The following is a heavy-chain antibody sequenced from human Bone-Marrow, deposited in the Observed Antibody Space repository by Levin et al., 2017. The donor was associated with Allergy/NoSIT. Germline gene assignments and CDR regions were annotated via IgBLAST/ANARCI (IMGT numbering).Heavy chain of an antibody. Sequence: SQTLSLTCAVSGGSISTYYWSWIRQPPGKGLEWIGYVYYSGSTNYNPSLKSRVTMSVDTSKNHFSLKLSSVTAADTALYYCARHAGPIHLWLMDYWGQGTLVTVSS. V-gene: IGHV4-59*08. CDR3: ARHAGPIHLWLMDY. J-gene: IGHJ4*02. CDR2: VYYSGST. CDR1: GGSISTYY. D-gene: IGHD5-18*01.